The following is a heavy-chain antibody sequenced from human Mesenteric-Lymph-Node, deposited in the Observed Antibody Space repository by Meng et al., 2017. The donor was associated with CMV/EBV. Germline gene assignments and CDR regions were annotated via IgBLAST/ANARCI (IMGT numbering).Heavy chain of an antibody. CDR2: IRYDGSNK. V-gene: IGHV3-30*02. J-gene: IGHJ6*02. D-gene: IGHD3-16*02. CDR3: ARSPGGSYLYYYYGMDV. Sequence: GGSLRLSCAASGFTFSSYGMHWVRQAPGKGLEWVASIRYDGSNKYYADSVKGRFTISRDNSKNTLYLQMNSLRAEDTAVYYCARSPGGSYLYYYYGMDVWGQGTTVTVSS. CDR1: GFTFSSYG.